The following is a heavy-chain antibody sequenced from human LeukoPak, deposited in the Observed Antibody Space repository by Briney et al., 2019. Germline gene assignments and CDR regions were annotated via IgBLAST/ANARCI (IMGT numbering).Heavy chain of an antibody. D-gene: IGHD3-10*01. CDR1: GGSLSSSXXX. Sequence: PSETXXLTCTVSGGSLSSSXXXXXXXRXPPXXXXXXXXXXYXXXSTYXNPXXXXRXXXXVDTSKNQFSLKLSSVTAADTAVYYCARHYYGSGXYTTWFDPWGQGTLVTVSS. CDR2: XYXXXST. V-gene: IGHV4-39*01. J-gene: IGHJ5*02. CDR3: ARHYYGSGXYTTWFDP.